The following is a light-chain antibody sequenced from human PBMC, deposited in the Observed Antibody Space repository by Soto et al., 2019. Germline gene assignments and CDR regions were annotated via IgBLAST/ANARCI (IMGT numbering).Light chain of an antibody. J-gene: IGLJ1*01. CDR3: AAWDDSPNGYV. V-gene: IGLV1-44*01. CDR2: SNN. Sequence: QSVLTQPPSASGTPGQRVTIYCSGSSSNIGSNTVNWYQQLPVTAPKLLIYSNNQRPSGVPDRFSVSKSGTSASLAISGLXSEDEADYYCAAWDDSPNGYVFGTGTKGTLL. CDR1: SSNIGSNT.